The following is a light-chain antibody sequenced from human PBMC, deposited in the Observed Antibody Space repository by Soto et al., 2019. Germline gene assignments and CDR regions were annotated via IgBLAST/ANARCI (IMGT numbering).Light chain of an antibody. CDR3: QQYNNWPPFT. Sequence: IVMTQSPATLSVSPGGRATLSCRASQSVYTNLAWYQLKRGQAPRLLIYAASTRATGIPARFSGSGSGTDFTLTITSLQSEDFALYYCQQYNNWPPFTFGQGTRLEIK. CDR2: AAS. J-gene: IGKJ2*01. CDR1: QSVYTN. V-gene: IGKV3-15*01.